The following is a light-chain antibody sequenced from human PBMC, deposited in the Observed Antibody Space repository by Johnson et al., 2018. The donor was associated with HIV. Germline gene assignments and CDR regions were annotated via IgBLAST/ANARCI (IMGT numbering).Light chain of an antibody. CDR2: ENN. Sequence: QPVLTQPPSVSAAPGQKVTISCSGSSSNIGNNYVSWYQQLPGTAPKLLIYENNKRPSGIPDRFSGSKSGTSATLAITGLHTGDEADYYCAVWDGSLTAHYVFGTGTKITVL. V-gene: IGLV1-51*02. J-gene: IGLJ1*01. CDR1: SSNIGNNY. CDR3: AVWDGSLTAHYV.